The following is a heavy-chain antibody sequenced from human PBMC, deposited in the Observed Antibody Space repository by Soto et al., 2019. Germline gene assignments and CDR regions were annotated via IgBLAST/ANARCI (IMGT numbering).Heavy chain of an antibody. Sequence: PGGSLRLSCAASGFTFSNAWMSWVRQAPGKGLEWVGRIKSKTDGGTTDYAAPVKGRFTISRDDSKNTLYLQMNSLKTEDTAVYYCTTDWTMIVSYYYGMDVWGQGTTVTV. D-gene: IGHD3-22*01. V-gene: IGHV3-15*01. CDR1: GFTFSNAW. J-gene: IGHJ6*01. CDR2: IKSKTDGGTT. CDR3: TTDWTMIVSYYYGMDV.